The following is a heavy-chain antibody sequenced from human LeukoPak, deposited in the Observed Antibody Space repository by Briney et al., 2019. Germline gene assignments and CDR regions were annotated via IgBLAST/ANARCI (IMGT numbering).Heavy chain of an antibody. CDR3: ARDPLMAAAGTVDY. J-gene: IGHJ4*02. V-gene: IGHV3-30-3*01. CDR1: GFTFSSYA. D-gene: IGHD6-13*01. Sequence: PGRSLRLSCAASGFTFSSYAMHWVRQAPGKGLEWVAVISYDGSNKYYADSVKGRFTISRDNSKNTLYLQMNSLRAEDTAVYYCARDPLMAAAGTVDYWGQGTLVTVSS. CDR2: ISYDGSNK.